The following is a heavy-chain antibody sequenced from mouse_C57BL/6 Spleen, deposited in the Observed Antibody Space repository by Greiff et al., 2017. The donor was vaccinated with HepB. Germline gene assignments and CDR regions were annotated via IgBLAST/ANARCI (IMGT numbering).Heavy chain of an antibody. CDR3: ARRYYGSSPAWFAY. Sequence: EVQGVESGGGLVKPGGSLKLSCAASGFTFSDYGMHWVRQAPEKGLEWVAYISSGSSTIYYADTVKGRFTISRDNAKNTLFLQMTSLRSEDTAMYYCARRYYGSSPAWFAYWGQGTLVTVSA. CDR2: ISSGSSTI. CDR1: GFTFSDYG. V-gene: IGHV5-17*01. D-gene: IGHD1-1*01. J-gene: IGHJ3*01.